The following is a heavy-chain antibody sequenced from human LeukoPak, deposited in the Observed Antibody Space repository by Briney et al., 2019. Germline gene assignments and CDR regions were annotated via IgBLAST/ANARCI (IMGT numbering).Heavy chain of an antibody. J-gene: IGHJ6*03. Sequence: GGSLRLSCAASGFTFNSYAMSWVRQAPGKGLVWVSRINTDGSSTSYADSVKGRFTISRDNAKNTLYLQMNSLRAEDTAVYYCAREQLGSSWYEPLLIYYYYYYMDVWGKGTTVTVSS. D-gene: IGHD6-13*01. CDR1: GFTFNSYA. V-gene: IGHV3-74*01. CDR2: INTDGSST. CDR3: AREQLGSSWYEPLLIYYYYYYMDV.